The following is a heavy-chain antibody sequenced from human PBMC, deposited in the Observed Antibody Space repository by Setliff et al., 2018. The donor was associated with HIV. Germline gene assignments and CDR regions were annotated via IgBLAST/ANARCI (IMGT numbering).Heavy chain of an antibody. J-gene: IGHJ5*02. CDR1: GYTFTSYD. Sequence: AASVKVSCKASGYTFTSYDINWVRQATGQGLEWMGWISAYNGNTNYAQKLQGRVTMTTDTSTSTAYMELRSLISEDTAGYYCARGVGSSWFENWGQGTLVTVSS. V-gene: IGHV1-18*01. CDR3: ARGVGSSWFEN. CDR2: ISAYNGNT. D-gene: IGHD6-13*01.